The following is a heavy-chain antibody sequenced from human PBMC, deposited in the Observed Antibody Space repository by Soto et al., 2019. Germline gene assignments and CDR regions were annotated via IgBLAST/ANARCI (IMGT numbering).Heavy chain of an antibody. D-gene: IGHD6-13*01. CDR2: IYYSGST. CDR3: ARHEAFPGIAAAGRHFDY. Sequence: SETLSLTCTVSGGSISSSSYYWGWIRQPPGKGLEWIGTIYYSGSTYYNPSLKSRVTISVDTSKNQFSLKLSSVTAADTAVYYCARHEAFPGIAAAGRHFDYWGQGTLVTVSS. J-gene: IGHJ4*02. CDR1: GGSISSSSYY. V-gene: IGHV4-39*01.